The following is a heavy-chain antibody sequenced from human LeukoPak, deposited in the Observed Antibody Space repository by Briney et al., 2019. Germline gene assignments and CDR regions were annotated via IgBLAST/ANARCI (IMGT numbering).Heavy chain of an antibody. V-gene: IGHV3-7*01. CDR2: IKQDGSEK. CDR1: GFTFSSYW. J-gene: IGHJ2*01. CDR3: ARVPPKQQLGWYLDL. D-gene: IGHD6-13*01. Sequence: GALRLSCAASGFTFSSYWMSWVRQAPGKGLEWVANIKQDGSEKYYVDSVKGRFTISRDNAKNSLYLQMNSLRAEDTAVYYCARVPPKQQLGWYLDLWGRGTLVTVSS.